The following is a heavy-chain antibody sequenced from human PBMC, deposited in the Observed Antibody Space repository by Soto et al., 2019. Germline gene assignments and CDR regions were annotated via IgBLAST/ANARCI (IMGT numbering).Heavy chain of an antibody. J-gene: IGHJ4*02. CDR2: INPADSDI. V-gene: IGHV5-51*01. CDR1: GYSFTSNW. Sequence: EVQLVQSGTEVKKPGESLKISCEASGYSFTSNWIGWVRQMPGKGLEWMGIINPADSDIKYSPSFQGQVTISADKSISTVYLQWSSLQASDTAMYYFARHSREEKGWTIRRLDYWGQGTLVTVSS. CDR3: ARHSREEKGWTIRRLDY. D-gene: IGHD2-2*01.